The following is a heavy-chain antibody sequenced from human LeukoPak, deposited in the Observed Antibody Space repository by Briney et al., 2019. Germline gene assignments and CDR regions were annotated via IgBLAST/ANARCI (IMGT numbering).Heavy chain of an antibody. CDR1: GFTFTNHG. Sequence: GGSLRLSCAASGFTFTNHGMTWVRQAPGKGLEWVSAIAIGADTTYYADSVKGRFTISRDNSKSTLYLQMNGLRVEDTGIYYCAKEIRPNDYWGQGTLVTVSS. CDR2: IAIGADTT. CDR3: AKEIRPNDY. D-gene: IGHD6-6*01. V-gene: IGHV3-23*01. J-gene: IGHJ4*02.